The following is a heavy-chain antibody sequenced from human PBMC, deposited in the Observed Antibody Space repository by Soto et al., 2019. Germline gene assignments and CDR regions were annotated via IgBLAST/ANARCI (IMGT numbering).Heavy chain of an antibody. CDR2: ISAYNGNT. Sequence: ASVKVSCKASGYTFTSYGISWVRQAPGQGLEWMGWISAYNGNTNYAQKLQGRVTMTTDTSTSTAYMELRSLRSDDTAVYYCARDRAVTGYTYGNVMYSRAKETVLPVSS. CDR3: ARDRAVTGYTYGNVMYS. V-gene: IGHV1-18*01. CDR1: GYTFTSYG. J-gene: IGHJ5*01. D-gene: IGHD5-18*01.